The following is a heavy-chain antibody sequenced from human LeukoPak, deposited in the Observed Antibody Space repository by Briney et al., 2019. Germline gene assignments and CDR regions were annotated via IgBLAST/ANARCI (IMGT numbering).Heavy chain of an antibody. J-gene: IGHJ4*02. CDR2: IYYSGST. D-gene: IGHD6-19*01. Sequence: SETLSLTCTVSGGSISSSSDYWGWIRQPPGKGLEWIGSIYYSGSTYYNPSLKSRVAISVDTSKNQLSLKLSSVTAADTAVYYCARASSGWYAPFDYWGQGTLVTVSS. CDR3: ARASSGWYAPFDY. V-gene: IGHV4-39*01. CDR1: GGSISSSSDY.